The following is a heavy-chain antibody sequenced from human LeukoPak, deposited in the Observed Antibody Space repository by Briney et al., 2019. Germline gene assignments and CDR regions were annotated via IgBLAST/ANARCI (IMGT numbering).Heavy chain of an antibody. Sequence: GGSLRLSCAASEFTFSTYSMNWVRQAPGKGLEWVSSISSSSSHIYYADSVEGRFTISRDNAKNSLYLQMNSLRAEDTAVYYCARGPLHCSSTSCHRAFFDYWGQGTLVTVSS. V-gene: IGHV3-21*01. D-gene: IGHD2-2*01. CDR1: EFTFSTYS. CDR2: ISSSSSHI. J-gene: IGHJ4*02. CDR3: ARGPLHCSSTSCHRAFFDY.